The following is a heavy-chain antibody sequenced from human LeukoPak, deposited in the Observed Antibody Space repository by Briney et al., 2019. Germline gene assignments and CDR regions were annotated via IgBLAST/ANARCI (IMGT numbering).Heavy chain of an antibody. CDR2: IYYSGST. D-gene: IGHD3-22*01. Sequence: SETLSLTCTVSGGSISSSSYYWGWIRRPPGKGLEWIGSIYYSGSTYYNPSLKSRVTISVDTSKNQFSLKLSSVTAADTAVYYCARSGYDSSGYHDYWGQGTLVTVSS. CDR3: ARSGYDSSGYHDY. V-gene: IGHV4-39*01. J-gene: IGHJ4*02. CDR1: GGSISSSSYY.